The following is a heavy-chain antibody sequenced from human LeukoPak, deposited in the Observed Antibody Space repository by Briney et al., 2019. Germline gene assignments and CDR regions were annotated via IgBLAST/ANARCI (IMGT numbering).Heavy chain of an antibody. CDR2: ISWNSGSV. D-gene: IGHD3-22*01. Sequence: GGSLRLSCAASGFTFDDYAMHWVRQAPGKGLEWVSGISWNSGSVGYADSVEGRFTISRDNAKNSLYLQMNSLRAEDTALYYCAKGSSAYVNWFDSWGQGTLVTVSS. CDR1: GFTFDDYA. V-gene: IGHV3-9*01. J-gene: IGHJ5*01. CDR3: AKGSSAYVNWFDS.